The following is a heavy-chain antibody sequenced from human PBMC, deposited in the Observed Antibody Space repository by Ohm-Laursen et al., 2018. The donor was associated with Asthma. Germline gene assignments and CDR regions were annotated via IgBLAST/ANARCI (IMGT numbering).Heavy chain of an antibody. D-gene: IGHD3-22*01. Sequence: SDTLSLTCAVSGASVGDSTWSWSWIRQPPGKGLEWIGYIYYSGSTNYNPSLKSRVTISVDTSKNQFSLKLSSVTAADTAVYYCARSGDYYDSSGYYIGYWGQGTLVTASS. CDR3: ARSGDYYDSSGYYIGY. CDR1: GASVGDSTWS. CDR2: IYYSGST. J-gene: IGHJ4*02. V-gene: IGHV4-61*01.